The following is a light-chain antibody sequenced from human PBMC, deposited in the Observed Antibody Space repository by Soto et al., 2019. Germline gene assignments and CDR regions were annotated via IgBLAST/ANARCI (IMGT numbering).Light chain of an antibody. Sequence: ESVLTQSPGTLSLSPGQRATLPCRASQRISGYLGWYQQKPGQAPRLLIYDASNRATGIPVRFSGSGSGTDYTLTITNLEPEDFAIYYCQQRSNWPWTFGQGTKVDIK. CDR2: DAS. J-gene: IGKJ1*01. CDR1: QRISGY. V-gene: IGKV3-11*01. CDR3: QQRSNWPWT.